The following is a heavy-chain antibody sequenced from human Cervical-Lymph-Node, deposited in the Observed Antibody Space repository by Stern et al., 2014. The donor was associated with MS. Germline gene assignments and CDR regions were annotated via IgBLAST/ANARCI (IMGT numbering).Heavy chain of an antibody. CDR2: ISSSSSTI. CDR3: ASGGDYDAFDI. V-gene: IGHV3-48*01. D-gene: IGHD4-17*01. Sequence: EVQLEESGGGLVQPGGSLRLSCAASGFTFSSYSMNWVRQAPGKGLEWVSYISSSSSTIYYADSVKGRFTISRDNAKNSLYLQMNSLRAEDTAVYYCASGGDYDAFDIWGQGTMVTVSS. J-gene: IGHJ3*02. CDR1: GFTFSSYS.